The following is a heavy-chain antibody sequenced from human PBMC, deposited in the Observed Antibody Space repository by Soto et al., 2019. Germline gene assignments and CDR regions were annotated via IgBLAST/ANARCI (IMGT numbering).Heavy chain of an antibody. CDR3: ARGHHRGGRHNWFDP. V-gene: IGHV4-34*01. D-gene: IGHD3-10*01. CDR1: GGSFSGYY. Sequence: SETLSLTCAVYGGSFSGYYWSWIRQPPGKGLEWIGEINHSGSTNYNPSLKSRVTISVDTSKNQFSLKLSSVTAADTAVYYCARGHHRGGRHNWFDPWGQGTLVTVSS. J-gene: IGHJ5*02. CDR2: INHSGST.